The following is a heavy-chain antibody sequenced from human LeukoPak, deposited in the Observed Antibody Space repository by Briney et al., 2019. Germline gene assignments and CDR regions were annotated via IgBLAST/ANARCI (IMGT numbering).Heavy chain of an antibody. J-gene: IGHJ4*02. Sequence: GGSLRLSCAASGFTFSTYSMNWVRRAPGKGLEWVSSISSSSTYIYYADSVKGRFTISRDNSKNTLFLQMNSLRAEDTAVYYCANSPAGTTPFDYWGQGTLVTVSS. CDR3: ANSPAGTTPFDY. D-gene: IGHD6-13*01. CDR2: ISSSSTYI. V-gene: IGHV3-21*04. CDR1: GFTFSTYS.